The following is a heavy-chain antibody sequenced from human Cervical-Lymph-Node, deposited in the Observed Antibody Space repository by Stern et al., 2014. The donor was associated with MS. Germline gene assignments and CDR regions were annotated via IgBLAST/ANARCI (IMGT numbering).Heavy chain of an antibody. D-gene: IGHD6-13*01. CDR1: GYTFTSYA. Sequence: VQLVESGAEVKKPGASVKVSCKASGYTFTSYAIHWVRQAPGPRLEWMGRINTANGDTYYSEKFQGRVTFTRDTSANTAYMELFSLTSEDTTVYYCGRGQQRFDPWGQGTLVTVSA. J-gene: IGHJ5*02. CDR2: INTANGDT. CDR3: GRGQQRFDP. V-gene: IGHV1-3*04.